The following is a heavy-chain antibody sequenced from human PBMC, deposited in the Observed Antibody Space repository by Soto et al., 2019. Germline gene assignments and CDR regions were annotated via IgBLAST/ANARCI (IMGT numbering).Heavy chain of an antibody. D-gene: IGHD6-25*01. CDR2: ISYDGNTK. Sequence: QVHLAESGGGVVQPGRSLRLSCAASGFTFSNYPMNWVRQAPGKGLEWVAVISYDGNTKHYADSVKGSCTISRDNPRNTLSLKMNSLRVEDTAVYYCAREARLGVAAAAYFDSWGQGAQVTVSS. J-gene: IGHJ4*02. CDR3: AREARLGVAAAAYFDS. V-gene: IGHV3-30*04. CDR1: GFTFSNYP.